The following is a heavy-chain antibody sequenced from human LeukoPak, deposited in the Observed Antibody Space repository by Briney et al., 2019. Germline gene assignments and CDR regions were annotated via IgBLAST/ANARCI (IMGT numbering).Heavy chain of an antibody. Sequence: PGGSLSLSCAASEISFASYWLTWVRKAPGKGLEGVANIGQDGTETVYVGSVKGRFTISRDNARKLLFLQMSSLRADDTAVYYCAIPSSYDGSRYYHAYWGQGTLVSVSS. CDR3: AIPSSYDGSRYYHAY. CDR2: IGQDGTET. CDR1: EISFASYW. V-gene: IGHV3-7*01. J-gene: IGHJ4*02. D-gene: IGHD3-22*01.